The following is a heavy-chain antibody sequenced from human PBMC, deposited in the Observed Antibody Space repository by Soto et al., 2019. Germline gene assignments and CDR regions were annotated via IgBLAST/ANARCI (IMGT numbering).Heavy chain of an antibody. D-gene: IGHD3-22*01. Sequence: VASVKVSCKASGFTFTSSAVQWVRQARGQRLEWIGWIVVGSGNTNYAQKFQERVTITRDMSTSTAYMELSSLRSEDTAVYYCAALAPKRNYYDSSGYPLAFDIWGQGTMVTVSS. CDR1: GFTFTSSA. V-gene: IGHV1-58*01. J-gene: IGHJ3*02. CDR2: IVVGSGNT. CDR3: AALAPKRNYYDSSGYPLAFDI.